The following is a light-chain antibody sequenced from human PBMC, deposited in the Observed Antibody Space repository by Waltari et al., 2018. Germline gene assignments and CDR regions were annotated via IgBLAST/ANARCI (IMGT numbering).Light chain of an antibody. CDR2: AAS. Sequence: DIQMTQSPSSLSASVGDRVTITCRASQGFSNFLACFQQKPGNAPKYLIYAASCLQSGVPSKFSGSGSGTDFTLTISSLQPEDFATYYCQQYNSYPLTFGGGTK. V-gene: IGKV1-16*02. J-gene: IGKJ4*01. CDR3: QQYNSYPLT. CDR1: QGFSNF.